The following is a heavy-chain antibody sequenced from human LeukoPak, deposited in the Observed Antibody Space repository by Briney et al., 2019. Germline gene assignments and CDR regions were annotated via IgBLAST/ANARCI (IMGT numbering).Heavy chain of an antibody. CDR1: GVIDSSNY. V-gene: IGHV3-53*01. J-gene: IGHJ4*02. Sequence: PGGSLRLSCTASGVIDSSNYMSWAHQAPGKGLEWVSLIYAGGSTFYADSVMGRSTISRDKSNNTLYLLMNSLRAEDTAVYYCATGGRSGVAFESWGQGTLVTVSS. D-gene: IGHD2-15*01. CDR3: ATGGRSGVAFES. CDR2: IYAGGST.